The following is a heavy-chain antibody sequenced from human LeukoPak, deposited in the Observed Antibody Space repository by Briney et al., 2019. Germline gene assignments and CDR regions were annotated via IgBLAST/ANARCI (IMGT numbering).Heavy chain of an antibody. J-gene: IGHJ4*02. V-gene: IGHV1-18*01. CDR1: GYTFTSYG. CDR2: ISAYNGNT. Sequence: ASVKVSCKASGYTFTSYGISWVRQAPGQGLEWMGWISAYNGNTNYAKKLQGRVTMTTDTSTSTAYMELRSLRSDDTAVYYCARDEERYYYDSSGYYLGLDYWGQGTLVTVSS. CDR3: ARDEERYYYDSSGYYLGLDY. D-gene: IGHD3-22*01.